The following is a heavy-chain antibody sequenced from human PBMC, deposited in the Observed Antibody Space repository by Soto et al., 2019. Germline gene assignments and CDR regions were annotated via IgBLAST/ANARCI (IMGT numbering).Heavy chain of an antibody. V-gene: IGHV4-4*02. CDR3: ARLTDIEVPTTPTLHYYCGMDV. J-gene: IGHJ6*02. Sequence: QVQLQESGPGLMKPSGTLSLTCAVSGASIPSPYWWSWVRQSPGKGLHWVGEVYQSGRTNYNPCLKSRVTISVDKSKNEFSLKLNFVNAADTAVYYCARLTDIEVPTTPTLHYYCGMDVWGQGTTFTVSS. CDR2: VYQSGRT. D-gene: IGHD2-21*02. CDR1: GASIPSPYW.